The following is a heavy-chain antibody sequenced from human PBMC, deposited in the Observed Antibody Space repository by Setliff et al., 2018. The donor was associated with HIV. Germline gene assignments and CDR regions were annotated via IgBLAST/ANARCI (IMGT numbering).Heavy chain of an antibody. V-gene: IGHV4-59*01. CDR3: ARDRGRGSGSPTRKYYYYGMDV. J-gene: IGHJ6*02. Sequence: SETLSLTCTISGGSISSYYWSWIRQPPGKGLEWIGSIYYSGSINYNPSLESRVTISVDTSKDKYSLKLKSVTTADTAVYYCARDRGRGSGSPTRKYYYYGMDVWGQGTTVT. CDR2: IYYSGSI. D-gene: IGHD3-10*01. CDR1: GGSISSYY.